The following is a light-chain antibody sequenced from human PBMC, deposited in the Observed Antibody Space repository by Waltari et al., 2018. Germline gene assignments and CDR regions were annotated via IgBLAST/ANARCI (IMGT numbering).Light chain of an antibody. Sequence: DIQMTQSPSSLSASVGDRVNITCRASQDITKNLNWFLQKPGKAPQVLIFDASNSQPAVPSRFSGSGSGTDFAFTITSLQPEDIGTYYCQQYGHLPLTFGGGTRVEIK. CDR3: QQYGHLPLT. CDR2: DAS. V-gene: IGKV1-33*01. J-gene: IGKJ4*01. CDR1: QDITKN.